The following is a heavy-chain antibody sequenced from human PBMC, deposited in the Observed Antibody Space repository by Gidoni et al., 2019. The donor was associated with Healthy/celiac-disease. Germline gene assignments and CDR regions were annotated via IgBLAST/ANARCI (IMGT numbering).Heavy chain of an antibody. CDR3: AKVHTQMATMRGYFDY. V-gene: IGHV3-9*01. CDR2: ISWNSGSI. D-gene: IGHD5-12*01. CDR1: GFTFDYYA. J-gene: IGHJ4*02. Sequence: EVQLVESGGGLLQPGRSLRLSCAAPGFTFDYYAMHWVRQAPGKGLEWVSGISWNSGSIGYADSVKGRFTISRDNAKNSLYLQMNSLRAEDTALYYCAKVHTQMATMRGYFDYWGQGTLVTVSS.